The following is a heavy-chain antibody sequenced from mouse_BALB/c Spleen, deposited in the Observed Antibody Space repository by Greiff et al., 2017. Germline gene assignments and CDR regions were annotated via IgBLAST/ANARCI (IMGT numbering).Heavy chain of an antibody. J-gene: IGHJ2*01. D-gene: IGHD2-1*01. CDR1: GYTFTSYT. CDR2: INPSSGYT. Sequence: VKLVESGAELARPGASVKMSCKASGYTFTSYTMHWVKQRPGQGLEWIGYINPSSGYTNYNQKFKDKATLTADKSSSTAYMQLSSLTSEDSAVYYCAKGGNSYYFDYWGQGTTLTVSS. V-gene: IGHV1-4*01. CDR3: AKGGNSYYFDY.